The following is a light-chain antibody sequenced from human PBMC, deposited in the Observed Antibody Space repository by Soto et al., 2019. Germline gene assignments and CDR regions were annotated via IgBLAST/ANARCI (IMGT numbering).Light chain of an antibody. CDR2: GAS. CDR1: QSVSNNY. Sequence: EIVLTQSPVTLSLSPGERATLSCMAIQSVSNNYLAWYQQKPGQAPRLLIYGASNRATGIPDRLSGSGSGTDFTLTISRLEPEDFAVYYCQQYGSSGTFGQGTKVDI. V-gene: IGKV3-20*01. J-gene: IGKJ1*01. CDR3: QQYGSSGT.